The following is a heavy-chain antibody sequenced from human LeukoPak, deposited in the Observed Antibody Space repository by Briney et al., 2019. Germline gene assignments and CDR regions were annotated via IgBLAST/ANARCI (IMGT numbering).Heavy chain of an antibody. CDR2: IHYSGST. CDR3: AGERGAAMAYYYYGLDV. D-gene: IGHD5-18*01. V-gene: IGHV4-31*03. CDR1: GGSISSGGYH. Sequence: SATLSLTCPVSGGSISSGGYHWTWIRQHPGKGLGWICSIHYSGSTNYNPSLKSRLNISIDTSENQFSLKLRSVTAADTAVYYCAGERGAAMAYYYYGLDVWGQGTTVTVSS. J-gene: IGHJ6*02.